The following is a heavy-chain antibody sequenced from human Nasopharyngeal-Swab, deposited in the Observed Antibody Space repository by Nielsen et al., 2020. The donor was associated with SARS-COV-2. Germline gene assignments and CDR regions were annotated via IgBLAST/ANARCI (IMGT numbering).Heavy chain of an antibody. CDR3: ARGKGRGYSYSWDYYYMDV. Sequence: ASVKVSCKASGYTFTSYYMHWVRQAPGQGLEWMGIINPSGGSTSYAQKFQGRVTMTRDTSTSTVYMELSSLRSEDTAVYYCARGKGRGYSYSWDYYYMDVWGKGTTVTVSS. V-gene: IGHV1-46*01. D-gene: IGHD5-18*01. J-gene: IGHJ6*03. CDR1: GYTFTSYY. CDR2: INPSGGST.